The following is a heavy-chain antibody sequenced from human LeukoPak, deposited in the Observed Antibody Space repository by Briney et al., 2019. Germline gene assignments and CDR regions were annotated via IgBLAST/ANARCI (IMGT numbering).Heavy chain of an antibody. V-gene: IGHV1-8*01. J-gene: IGHJ6*03. CDR3: ARGFSKYQLLYVAYYYYMDV. CDR2: MNPNSGNT. Sequence: ASVKVSCKASGYTFTSYDINWVRQATGQGLEWMGWMNPNSGNTGYAQKFQGRVTVTRNTSISTAYMELSSLRSEDAAVYYCARGFSKYQLLYVAYYYYMDVWGKGTTVTVSS. D-gene: IGHD2-2*02. CDR1: GYTFTSYD.